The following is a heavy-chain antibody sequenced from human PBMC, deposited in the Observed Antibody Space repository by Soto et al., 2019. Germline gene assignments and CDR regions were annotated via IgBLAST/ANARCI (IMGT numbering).Heavy chain of an antibody. CDR2: IYPGDSDT. D-gene: IGHD6-13*01. J-gene: IGHJ6*02. CDR1: GYSFTSYW. V-gene: IGHV5-51*01. Sequence: PGESLKISCKGSGYSFTSYWIGWARQMPGKGLEWMGIIYPGDSDTRYSPSFQGQVTISADKSISTAYPQWSSLKASDTAMYYCARTAAAGKYYYGMDVWGQGTTVTVSS. CDR3: ARTAAAGKYYYGMDV.